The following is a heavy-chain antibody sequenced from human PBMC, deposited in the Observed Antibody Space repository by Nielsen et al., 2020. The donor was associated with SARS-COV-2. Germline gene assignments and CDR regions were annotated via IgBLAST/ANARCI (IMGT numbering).Heavy chain of an antibody. J-gene: IGHJ6*02. CDR2: IDPSDSYT. CDR3: ARRGGYSYGYDARYYYYGMDV. V-gene: IGHV5-10-1*01. CDR1: GYSFTSYW. Sequence: GESLKISCKGSGYSFTSYWISWVRQMPGKGLEWMGRIDPSDSYTNYSPSFQGHVTISADKSISTAYLQWSSLKASDTAMYYCARRGGYSYGYDARYYYYGMDVWGQGTTVTVSS. D-gene: IGHD5-18*01.